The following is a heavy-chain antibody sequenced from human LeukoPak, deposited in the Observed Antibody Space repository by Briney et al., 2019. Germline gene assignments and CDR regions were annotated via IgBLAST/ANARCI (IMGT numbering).Heavy chain of an antibody. CDR1: GFTFSNYA. V-gene: IGHV3-23*01. J-gene: IGHJ4*02. CDR2: ISGSGGRT. CDR3: AKEYYYGSGTYYNVDY. Sequence: PGGSLRLSCAASGFTFSNYAMSWVRQAPGKGLEWVPAISGSGGRTYYADSVKGRSTLSRDNSKNTLYLQMNSLRAEDTAVYYCAKEYYYGSGTYYNVDYWGQGTLVTVSS. D-gene: IGHD3-10*01.